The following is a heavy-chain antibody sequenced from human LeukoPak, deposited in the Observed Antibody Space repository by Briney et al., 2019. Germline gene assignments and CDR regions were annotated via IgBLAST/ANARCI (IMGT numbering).Heavy chain of an antibody. D-gene: IGHD1-26*01. CDR2: INHSEST. Sequence: SETLSLTCAVYGGSFSGYYWSWIRQPPGKGLEWIGEINHSESTNYNPSPKSRVTISVDTSKNQFSLKLSSVTAADTAVYYCARDIGVGTSKGFDYWGQGALVTVSS. CDR1: GGSFSGYY. V-gene: IGHV4-34*01. CDR3: ARDIGVGTSKGFDY. J-gene: IGHJ4*02.